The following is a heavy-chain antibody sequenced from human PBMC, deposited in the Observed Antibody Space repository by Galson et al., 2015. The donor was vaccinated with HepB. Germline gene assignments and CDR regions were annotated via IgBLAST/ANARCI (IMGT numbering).Heavy chain of an antibody. V-gene: IGHV4-38-2*02. CDR1: GYSISSGYY. CDR3: ARVLWQWLLTDAFDI. D-gene: IGHD6-19*01. Sequence: CTVSGYSISSGYYWGWIRQPPGKGLEWIGSIYHSGSTYYNPSLKSRVTISVDTSKNQFSLKLSSVTAADTAVYYCARVLWQWLLTDAFDIWGQGTMVTVSS. CDR2: IYHSGST. J-gene: IGHJ3*02.